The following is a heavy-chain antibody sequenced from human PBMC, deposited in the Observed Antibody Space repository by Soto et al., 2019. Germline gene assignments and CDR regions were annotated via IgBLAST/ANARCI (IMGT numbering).Heavy chain of an antibody. CDR2: IIPIFGTA. D-gene: IGHD3-16*01. CDR1: GGTFSSYA. Sequence: QVQLVQSGAEVKKPGSSVKVSCKASGGTFSSYAISWVRQAPGQGLEWMGGIIPIFGTANYAQKFQGRVTISPDGSKAKPSMGLSRPGTEDTAVYYLGRGGTFGGCPPTDYWGQGTLVTVSS. V-gene: IGHV1-69*01. J-gene: IGHJ4*02. CDR3: GRGGTFGGCPPTDY.